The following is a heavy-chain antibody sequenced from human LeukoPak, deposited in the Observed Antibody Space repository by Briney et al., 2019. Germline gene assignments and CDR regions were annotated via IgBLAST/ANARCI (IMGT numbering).Heavy chain of an antibody. Sequence: PSETLSLTCTVSGDSISSSSSYWGWIRQPPGKGLEWIGSIYYSGSTYYNPSLKSRVTISVDTSKNQFSLKLSSVTAADTAVYYCAEEKRFYHSSSWYDLPYSWFDPWGQGTLVTVSS. D-gene: IGHD6-13*01. CDR2: IYYSGST. J-gene: IGHJ5*02. CDR1: GDSISSSSSY. V-gene: IGHV4-39*07. CDR3: AEEKRFYHSSSWYDLPYSWFDP.